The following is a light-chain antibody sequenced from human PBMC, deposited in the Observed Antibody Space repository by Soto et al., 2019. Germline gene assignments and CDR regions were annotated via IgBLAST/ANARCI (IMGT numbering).Light chain of an antibody. J-gene: IGKJ5*01. CDR1: QTVRNNY. CDR3: QQRSSWPPTIT. V-gene: IGKV3D-20*02. CDR2: DAS. Sequence: EFVLTQSPGTLSLSPGERATLSCRASQTVRNNYLAWYQQKPGQAPRLLIYDASSRATGIPDRFSGGGSGTDFTLTISSLEPEDFAVYYCQQRSSWPPTITFGQGTRLEIK.